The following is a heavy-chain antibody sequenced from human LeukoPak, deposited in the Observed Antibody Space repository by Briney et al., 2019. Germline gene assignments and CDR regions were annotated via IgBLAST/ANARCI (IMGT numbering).Heavy chain of an antibody. CDR3: ARTRFHYFDY. Sequence: PGGSLRLSCAASGFTFSDYYMSWIRQAPGKGLEWVSYISNSGSTIYYAASVKGRFTISRDNAKQSLNLQMNSLRAEDTAVYYCARTRFHYFDYWGQGTLVSVSS. J-gene: IGHJ4*02. D-gene: IGHD3-10*01. CDR1: GFTFSDYY. V-gene: IGHV3-11*04. CDR2: ISNSGSTI.